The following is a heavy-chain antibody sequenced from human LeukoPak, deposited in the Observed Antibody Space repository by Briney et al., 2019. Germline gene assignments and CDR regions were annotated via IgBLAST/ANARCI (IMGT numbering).Heavy chain of an antibody. CDR2: ISNTGGST. J-gene: IGHJ1*01. CDR3: AQQVGYCSSGSCYFTY. CDR1: GFSFNTYA. V-gene: IGHV3-23*01. D-gene: IGHD2-15*01. Sequence: GGSLRLSCAASGFSFNTYAMSWVRQAPGKGLEWVSAISNTGGSTYYADSVKGRFSISRDKSKNTLSLQMNSLRAEDTAVYYCAQQVGYCSSGSCYFTYWGQGTLVTVSS.